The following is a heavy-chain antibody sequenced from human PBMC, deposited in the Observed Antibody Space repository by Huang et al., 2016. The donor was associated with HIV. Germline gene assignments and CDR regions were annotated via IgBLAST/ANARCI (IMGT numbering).Heavy chain of an antibody. D-gene: IGHD2-8*02. J-gene: IGHJ4*02. Sequence: EVQLVESGGGLIQPGGSLRLSCAACGFTVSTNYMTWVRQAPGKGLEWVSLIYSGGTTYYADSGKGRFTISRDDSENTLYLHMTSLRAGDTAVYYCAKEGDTGAALGYWGQGTLVTVS. V-gene: IGHV3-53*01. CDR2: IYSGGTT. CDR1: GFTVSTNY. CDR3: AKEGDTGAALGY.